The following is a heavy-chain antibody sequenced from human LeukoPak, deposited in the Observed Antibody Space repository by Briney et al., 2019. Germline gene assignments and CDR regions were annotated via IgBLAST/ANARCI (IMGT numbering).Heavy chain of an antibody. Sequence: ASVKVSYKASGYTFTGYYMHWVRQAPGQGLEWMGWTNPNSGGTNYAQKFQGRVTMTRDTSISTAYMELSRLRSDDTAVYYCARASSDIVVVVALDYWGQGTLVTVSS. CDR1: GYTFTGYY. CDR2: TNPNSGGT. V-gene: IGHV1-2*02. D-gene: IGHD2-15*01. J-gene: IGHJ4*02. CDR3: ARASSDIVVVVALDY.